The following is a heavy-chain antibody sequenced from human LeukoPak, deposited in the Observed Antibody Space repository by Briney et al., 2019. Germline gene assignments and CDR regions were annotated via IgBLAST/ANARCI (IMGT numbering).Heavy chain of an antibody. J-gene: IGHJ5*02. V-gene: IGHV3-30*18. CDR2: ISYDGSNK. Sequence: PGGSLRLSCAASGFTFSSYGMHWVRQAPGKGLEWVAVISYDGSNKYYADSVKGRFTISRDNSKNTLYLQMNSLRAEDTAVYYCAKGGLAAPPRFDPWGQGTLVTVSS. CDR3: AKGGLAAPPRFDP. D-gene: IGHD6-13*01. CDR1: GFTFSSYG.